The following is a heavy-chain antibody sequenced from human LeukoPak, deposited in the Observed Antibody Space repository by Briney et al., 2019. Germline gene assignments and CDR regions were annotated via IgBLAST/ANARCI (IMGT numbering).Heavy chain of an antibody. CDR2: IYYDGST. CDR1: GASMRRYY. CDR3: ARDSRGWVAQHLDP. V-gene: IGHV4-59*01. J-gene: IGHJ5*02. Sequence: SETLSLTCSVSGASMRRYYWSWIRQPPGKGLEWIGYIYYDGSTTYNPSLKSRVTISVDTSKNQFSLKLTSVTAADTAVYYCARDSRGWVAQHLDPWGKEILVPVSS. D-gene: IGHD1-26*01.